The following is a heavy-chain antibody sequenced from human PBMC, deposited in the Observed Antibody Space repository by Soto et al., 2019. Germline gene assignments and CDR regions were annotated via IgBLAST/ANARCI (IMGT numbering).Heavy chain of an antibody. CDR3: ARDRGSAAGQREFDY. D-gene: IGHD6-13*01. J-gene: IGHJ4*02. V-gene: IGHV6-1*01. Sequence: QTLSLTCAFSGESVSSNSTAWNWIRQSPSRGLEWMGRTYYRCKWYNDYAVSVKSRITINPDTSKNQFSLQLNSVTPEDTAVYYCARDRGSAAGQREFDYWGQGTLVTVSS. CDR2: TYYRCKWYN. CDR1: GESVSSNSTA.